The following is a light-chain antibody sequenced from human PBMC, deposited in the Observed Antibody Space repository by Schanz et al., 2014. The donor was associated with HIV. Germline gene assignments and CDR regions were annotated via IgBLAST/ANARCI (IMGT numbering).Light chain of an antibody. CDR2: GAS. J-gene: IGKJ4*01. Sequence: ETVLTQSPGSLSLSPGERATLSCRASQSLGGSQLAWYQHKPGQAPRLLIYGASNRATGIPDRFSGSGSGTDFTLTISRLEPEDFAVYFCQYFGNSGGTFGGGTKVEIK. CDR1: QSLGGSQ. V-gene: IGKV3-20*01. CDR3: QYFGNSGGT.